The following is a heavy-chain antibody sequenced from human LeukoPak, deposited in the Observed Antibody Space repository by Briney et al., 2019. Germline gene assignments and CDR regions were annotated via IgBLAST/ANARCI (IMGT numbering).Heavy chain of an antibody. CDR3: TRGRATPSRLFFDYYFMDV. V-gene: IGHV4-34*01. CDR2: INQVERT. CDR1: GGSLTGYS. Sequence: SETLSPTCAVHGGSLTGYSWAWVRQSPGEGLEWIGEINQVERTIYSPSLESRVSISLEASKNQFFLQLTSVAAADTAMYFCTRGRATPSRLFFDYYFMDVWGPGTPVTV. D-gene: IGHD2-15*01. J-gene: IGHJ6*03.